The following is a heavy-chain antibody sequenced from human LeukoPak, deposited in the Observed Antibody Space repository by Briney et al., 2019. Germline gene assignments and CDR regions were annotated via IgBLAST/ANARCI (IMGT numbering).Heavy chain of an antibody. J-gene: IGHJ4*02. CDR2: ISSNGGST. V-gene: IGHV3-64*01. D-gene: IGHD3-10*01. Sequence: GGSLRLSCAASGFTFSSYAMHWVRQAPGKGLEYVSAISSNGGSTYYANSVKGRFTISRDNSKNTLYLQMGSLRAEDMAVYYCARGRLGSGSYYTDFDYWGQGTLVTVSS. CDR1: GFTFSSYA. CDR3: ARGRLGSGSYYTDFDY.